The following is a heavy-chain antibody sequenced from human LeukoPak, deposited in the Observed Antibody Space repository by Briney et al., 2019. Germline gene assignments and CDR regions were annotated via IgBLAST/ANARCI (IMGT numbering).Heavy chain of an antibody. D-gene: IGHD4-17*01. Sequence: PGGSLRLSCSASGFTFSSYAMHWVRQAPGKGLVWVSRITGDGSSTTYADSVKGRFTISRDNAKNTVFLQMISLRAEDSAVYYCARDTGWYFDLWGRGTLVTVSS. CDR2: ITGDGSST. J-gene: IGHJ2*01. V-gene: IGHV3-74*01. CDR1: GFTFSSYA. CDR3: ARDTGWYFDL.